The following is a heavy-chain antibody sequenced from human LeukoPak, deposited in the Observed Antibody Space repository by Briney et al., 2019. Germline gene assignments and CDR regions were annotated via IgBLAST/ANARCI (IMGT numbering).Heavy chain of an antibody. V-gene: IGHV4-39*01. CDR2: IYYIGTT. CDR1: GGSISSSSYY. J-gene: IGHJ4*02. CDR3: ARLDGDYAFDY. Sequence: PSETLSLTCTVPGGSISSSSYYWGWIRQPPGKGLEWIGSIYYIGTTYYSPSLKSRVTISVDTSKNQFSLKLSSVTAADTAVYYCARLDGDYAFDYWGQGTLVTVSS. D-gene: IGHD4-17*01.